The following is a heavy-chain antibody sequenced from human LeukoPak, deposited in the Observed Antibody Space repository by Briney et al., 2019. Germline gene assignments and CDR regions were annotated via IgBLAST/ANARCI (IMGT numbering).Heavy chain of an antibody. CDR2: IYYSGST. D-gene: IGHD3-22*01. J-gene: IGHJ4*02. CDR3: ARRRYDSSTYNFDS. V-gene: IGHV4-39*01. CDR1: GGSITGNTYY. Sequence: SETLSLTCDVSGGSITGNTYYWGWIRQPPGKGLEWIGTIYYSGSTYYRPSLKSRVTISMDRSKNQISLKMASVTAADTAIFYCARRRYDSSTYNFDSWGPGTLVTDSS.